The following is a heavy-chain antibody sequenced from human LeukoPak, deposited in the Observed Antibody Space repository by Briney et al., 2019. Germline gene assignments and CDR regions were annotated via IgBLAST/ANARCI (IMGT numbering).Heavy chain of an antibody. V-gene: IGHV3-23*01. CDR1: GFTFSSYA. J-gene: IGHJ6*02. Sequence: GGSLRLSCAASGFTFSSYAMSWVRQAPGKGLEWVSAISGSGGSTYYADSVKGRFTISRDNSKNTLYLQMNSLRTEDTAVYYCAKYGVPAAMQYGMDVWGQGTTVTVSS. CDR2: ISGSGGST. D-gene: IGHD2-2*01. CDR3: AKYGVPAAMQYGMDV.